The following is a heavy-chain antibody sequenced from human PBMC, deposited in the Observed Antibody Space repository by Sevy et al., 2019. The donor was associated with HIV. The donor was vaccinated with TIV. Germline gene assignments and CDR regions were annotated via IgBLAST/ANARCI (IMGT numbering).Heavy chain of an antibody. Sequence: GGSLRLSCAASGFTFSTYSMHWVRHAPGKGLEWVSYISKSSRNIYYADSVKGRFTISRDNAKNSLYLQMNSLRAEDTGVYYCAREILVIPYYYYAMDVWGQGTTVTVSS. J-gene: IGHJ6*02. CDR1: GFTFSTYS. CDR2: ISKSSRNI. CDR3: AREILVIPYYYYAMDV. V-gene: IGHV3-48*01. D-gene: IGHD3-9*01.